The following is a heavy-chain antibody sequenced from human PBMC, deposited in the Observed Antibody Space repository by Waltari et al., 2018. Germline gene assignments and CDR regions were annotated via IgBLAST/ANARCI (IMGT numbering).Heavy chain of an antibody. D-gene: IGHD3-10*01. V-gene: IGHV3-48*04. Sequence: EVQLVESGGGLVQPGGSLRLSCAASGFTFSSYSMNWVRQAPGKGLEWVSYISSSSSTIYYADSVKGRFTISRDNAKNSLYLQMNSLRAEDTAVYYCARDMVGEEHFYYYYYYMDVWGKGTTVTISS. CDR3: ARDMVGEEHFYYYYYYMDV. J-gene: IGHJ6*03. CDR1: GFTFSSYS. CDR2: ISSSSSTI.